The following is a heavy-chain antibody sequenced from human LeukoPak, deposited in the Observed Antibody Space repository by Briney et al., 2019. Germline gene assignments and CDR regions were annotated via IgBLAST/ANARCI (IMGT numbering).Heavy chain of an antibody. J-gene: IGHJ1*01. V-gene: IGHV3-7*01. CDR2: IKQDGSEK. Sequence: GGSLRLSCAASGFTFSSYWMSWVRQAPGKGLEWVANIKQDGSEKYYVDSVKGRFTISRDNAKHSLYLQMNSLRAEDTAVYYCAREVYCSSTSCYTGYFQRWGQGTLVTVSS. D-gene: IGHD2-2*02. CDR1: GFTFSSYW. CDR3: AREVYCSSTSCYTGYFQR.